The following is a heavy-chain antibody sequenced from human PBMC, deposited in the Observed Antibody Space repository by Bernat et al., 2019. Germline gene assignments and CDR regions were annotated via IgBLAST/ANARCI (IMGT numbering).Heavy chain of an antibody. CDR2: IWYDGSNK. CDR3: ARSLLDYYGMDV. Sequence: QVQLVESGGGVVQPGRSLRLSCVASGFTFSSYGMHWVRQAPGKGLEWVAVIWYDGSNKYYADSVKGRFTISRDNSKNTLYLQMNSLRAEDTAVYYCARSLLDYYGMDVWGQGTTVTVSS. CDR1: GFTFSSYG. V-gene: IGHV3-33*01. J-gene: IGHJ6*02. D-gene: IGHD3-3*01.